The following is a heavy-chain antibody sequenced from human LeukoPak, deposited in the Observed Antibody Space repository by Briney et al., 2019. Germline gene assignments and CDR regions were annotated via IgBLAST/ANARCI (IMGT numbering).Heavy chain of an antibody. CDR1: GFTFSTYA. CDR2: ISYDGRQN. CDR3: ARVYLERLTAGYFDH. D-gene: IGHD2-8*01. V-gene: IGHV3-30*04. J-gene: IGHJ4*02. Sequence: GESLRLSCAASGFTFSTYAMNWVRQARGKGLEWVAVISYDGRQNYYADSVKGRFTISRDNSKNTLYLQMNSLRDEDSAAYYCARVYLERLTAGYFDHWGQGTWVTVSP.